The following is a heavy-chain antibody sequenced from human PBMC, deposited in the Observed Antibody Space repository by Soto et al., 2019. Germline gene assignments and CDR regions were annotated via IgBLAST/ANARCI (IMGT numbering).Heavy chain of an antibody. V-gene: IGHV3-23*01. Sequence: EVQLLESGGGLEQPGGSLRLSCAASGFTFRAYAMSWVRQAPGKGLEWVTTITGSSSNLYYSDSVKGRFAISRDNSKNALYLRRNSLTAEDTSVYYSAKGVAVYSLLAHDSWGHGTLVSGS. CDR1: GFTFRAYA. CDR3: AKGVAVYSLLAHDS. D-gene: IGHD3-3*01. CDR2: ITGSSSNL. J-gene: IGHJ5*01.